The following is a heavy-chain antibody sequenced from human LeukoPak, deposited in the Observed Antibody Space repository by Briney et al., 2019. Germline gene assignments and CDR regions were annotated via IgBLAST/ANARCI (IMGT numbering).Heavy chain of an antibody. V-gene: IGHV1-8*03. CDR1: GYTFTSYD. J-gene: IGHJ4*02. D-gene: IGHD3-22*01. CDR3: ARGPSITTDFDY. CDR2: MNPNSGNT. Sequence: ASVKVSCKASGYTFTSYDINWVRQATGQGLEWMGWMNPNSGNTGYAQKLQGRVTVTRNTSISTAYMELSSLRSEDTAVYYCARGPSITTDFDYWGQGTLVTVSS.